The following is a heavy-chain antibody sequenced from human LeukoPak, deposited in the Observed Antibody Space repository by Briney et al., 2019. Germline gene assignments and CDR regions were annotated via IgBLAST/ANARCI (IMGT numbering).Heavy chain of an antibody. CDR3: AKEDIVVVPAAFPI. CDR1: GFTFSSYA. Sequence: GGSLRLSCAASGFTFSSYAMSWVRQAPGKGLEWDLAISGSGGRTYYADSVKGRFSISRDNSKNSLYLQMNRLPGEETAVYYCAKEDIVVVPAAFPIWGQGTMVTVSS. CDR2: ISGSGGRT. V-gene: IGHV3-23*01. J-gene: IGHJ3*02. D-gene: IGHD2-2*01.